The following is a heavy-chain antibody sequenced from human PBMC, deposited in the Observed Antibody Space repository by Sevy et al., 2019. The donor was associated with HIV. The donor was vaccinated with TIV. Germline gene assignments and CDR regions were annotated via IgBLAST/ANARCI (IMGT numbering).Heavy chain of an antibody. D-gene: IGHD3-10*01. CDR3: ATGSGDLDH. CDR2: IYTTGRF. V-gene: IGHV4-4*07. CDR1: GGSITNWY. J-gene: IGHJ4*02. Sequence: SETLSLTCLVSGGSITNWYFNWVRQPAGKGLEWIGRIYTTGRFDSNPSVKSRVTMFLVTSNNQVSLRLGALTAADTAVYYCATGSGDLDHWGQGSLVTVSS.